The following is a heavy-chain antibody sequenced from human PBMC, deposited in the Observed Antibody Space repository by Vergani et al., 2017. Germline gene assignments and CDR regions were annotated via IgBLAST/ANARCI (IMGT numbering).Heavy chain of an antibody. Sequence: QVQLQQWGAGLLKPSETLSLTCAVYGGSFSGYYWSWIRQPPGKGLEWIGYIYYSGSTYYNPSLKSRVTISVDTSKNQFSLKLSSVTAADTAVYYCARALAGYDFWSGYYDYYYYMDVWGKGTTVTVSS. V-gene: IGHV4-34*01. D-gene: IGHD3-3*01. CDR3: ARALAGYDFWSGYYDYYYYMDV. CDR1: GGSFSGYY. CDR2: IYYSGST. J-gene: IGHJ6*03.